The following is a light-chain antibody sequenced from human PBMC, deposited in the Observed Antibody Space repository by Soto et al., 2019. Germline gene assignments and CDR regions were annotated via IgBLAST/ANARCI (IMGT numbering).Light chain of an antibody. CDR3: QQYQNWRPRYT. CDR2: GAS. V-gene: IGKV3-15*01. Sequence: EIVTTQSPASLSVSPGDGATLSCRASQSVASNVAGYQQKPGQGPRLLIHGASTRAVGVPARFSGSGSGTDFTLTINSRQSEDFAVYYCQQYQNWRPRYTFGQGTKLQIK. CDR1: QSVASN. J-gene: IGKJ2*01.